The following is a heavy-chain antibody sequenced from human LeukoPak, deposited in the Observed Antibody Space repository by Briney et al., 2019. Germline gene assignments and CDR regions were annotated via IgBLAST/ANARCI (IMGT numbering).Heavy chain of an antibody. Sequence: ASVKVSCKASGYTFTGYYMHWVRQAPGQGLEWMGWMNPNSGNTGYAQKFQGRVTMTRNTSISTAYMELSSLRSEDTAVYYCARDNLDYYEWGQGTLVTVSS. V-gene: IGHV1-8*02. D-gene: IGHD3-22*01. CDR1: GYTFTGYY. CDR3: ARDNLDYYE. CDR2: MNPNSGNT. J-gene: IGHJ4*02.